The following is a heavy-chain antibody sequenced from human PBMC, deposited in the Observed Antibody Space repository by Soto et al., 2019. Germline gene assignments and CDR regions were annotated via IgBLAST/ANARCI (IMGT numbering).Heavy chain of an antibody. Sequence: SETLSLTCTVSGGSISRNYWSWIRQPPGKGLEWIGYIHSTGSTNYNPALKSRLTLSVDTSKNQLSLKLSSVTAADTAIYYCARDVVHSGDSYNDFWGQGTLVTVSS. CDR3: ARDVVHSGDSYNDF. CDR1: GGSISRNY. CDR2: IHSTGST. J-gene: IGHJ4*02. D-gene: IGHD4-17*01. V-gene: IGHV4-59*01.